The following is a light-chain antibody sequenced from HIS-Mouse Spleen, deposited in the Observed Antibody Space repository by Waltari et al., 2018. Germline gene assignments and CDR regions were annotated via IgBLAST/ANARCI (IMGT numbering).Light chain of an antibody. CDR3: CSYAGSSTLV. Sequence: QSALTQPASVSGSPGQSITISCTGTSSDVGGYNYVSWYQQHPGKAPKLMVYAGSKRTSGVSNRFAGSKSGNTASLTISGIQAEDEADYYCCSYAGSSTLVFGGGTKLTVL. V-gene: IGLV2-23*01. J-gene: IGLJ3*02. CDR1: SSDVGGYNY. CDR2: AGS.